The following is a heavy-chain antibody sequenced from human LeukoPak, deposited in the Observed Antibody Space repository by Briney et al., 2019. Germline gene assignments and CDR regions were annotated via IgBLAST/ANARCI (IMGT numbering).Heavy chain of an antibody. CDR1: GFTFSSYA. D-gene: IGHD6-19*01. CDR3: ARDRRQWLVLLYFQH. CDR2: ISYDGSNK. V-gene: IGHV3-30*04. J-gene: IGHJ1*01. Sequence: GRSPRLSCAASGFTFSSYAMHWVRQAPGKGLEWVAVISYDGSNKYYADSVKGRFTISRDNSKNTLYLQMNSLRAEDTAVYYCARDRRQWLVLLYFQHWGQGTLVTVSS.